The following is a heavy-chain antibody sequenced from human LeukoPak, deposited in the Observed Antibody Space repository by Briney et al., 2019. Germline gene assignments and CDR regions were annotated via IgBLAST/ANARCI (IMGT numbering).Heavy chain of an antibody. V-gene: IGHV3-30*03. CDR3: VHCGGDCYPCCGMDG. CDR1: GFTFSRHY. D-gene: IGHD2-21*02. Sequence: GGSLRLSCAASGFTFSRHYMHWVRQAPGKGLEWVAVISEDGSNMYYAGSVKGRFTISRDNSKNTLDLQMDALRAEDTAVYYCVHCGGDCYPCCGMDGWGQGTTVTVSS. J-gene: IGHJ6*02. CDR2: ISEDGSNM.